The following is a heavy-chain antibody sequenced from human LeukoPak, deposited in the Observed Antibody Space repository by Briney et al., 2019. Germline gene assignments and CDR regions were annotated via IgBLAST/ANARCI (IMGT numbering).Heavy chain of an antibody. Sequence: SETLSLTCALSGGSIKNYYWSWIRQPLGKGLEWIGYVYYTGTTSYNPSLKSRVSISVETSKNQFSLTLNSVTAADTAVYHCARQSDPYYHYGLDFWGQGTMVIVSS. J-gene: IGHJ6*02. CDR3: ARQSDPYYHYGLDF. CDR1: GGSIKNYY. V-gene: IGHV4-59*01. CDR2: VYYTGTT.